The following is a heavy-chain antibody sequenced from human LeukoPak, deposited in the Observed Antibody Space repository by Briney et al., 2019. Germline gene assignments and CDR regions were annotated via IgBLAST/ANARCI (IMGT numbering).Heavy chain of an antibody. Sequence: GGSLGLSCAASGFTFSSYGMHWVRQAPGKGLEWVAVISYDGSNKYYADSVKGRFTISRDNSKNTLYLQMNSLRAEDTAVYYCAKDSEAYCGGDCYYDYWGQGTLVTVSS. CDR1: GFTFSSYG. CDR2: ISYDGSNK. J-gene: IGHJ4*02. V-gene: IGHV3-30*18. CDR3: AKDSEAYCGGDCYYDY. D-gene: IGHD2-21*02.